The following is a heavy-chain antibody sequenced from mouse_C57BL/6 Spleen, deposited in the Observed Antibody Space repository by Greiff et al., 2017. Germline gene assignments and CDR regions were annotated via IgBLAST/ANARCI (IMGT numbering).Heavy chain of an antibody. CDR1: GFNIKDYY. D-gene: IGHD1-1*01. J-gene: IGHJ4*01. V-gene: IGHV14-1*01. CDR2: IDPEDGYP. CDR3: TTGGFYGSSHYYAMDY. Sequence: VQLQQSGAELVRPGASVKLSCTASGFNIKDYYMHWVKQRPEQGLEWIGRIDPEDGYPEYAPKFPGKATMTADTASNTAYLQLSSLTSEDTAVYYGTTGGFYGSSHYYAMDYWGQGTSVTVSS.